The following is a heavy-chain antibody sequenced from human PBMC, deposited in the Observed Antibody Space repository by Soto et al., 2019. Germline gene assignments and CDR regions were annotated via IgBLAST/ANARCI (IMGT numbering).Heavy chain of an antibody. CDR2: TYYRSKWYN. J-gene: IGHJ6*02. D-gene: IGHD1-7*01. Sequence: PSQTLSLTCAISGDSVSSNSAAWNWIRQSPSRGLEWLGRTYYRSKWYNDYAVSVKSRITINPDTSKNQFSLQLNSVTPEDTAVYYCARVRIRTGTNPNRSGYYYGMDVWGQGTTVTVSS. V-gene: IGHV6-1*01. CDR3: ARVRIRTGTNPNRSGYYYGMDV. CDR1: GDSVSSNSAA.